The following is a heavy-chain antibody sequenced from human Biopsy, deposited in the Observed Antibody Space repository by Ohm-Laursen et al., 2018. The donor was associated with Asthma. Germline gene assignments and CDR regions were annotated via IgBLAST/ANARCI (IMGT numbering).Heavy chain of an antibody. CDR2: LSYDGSNK. CDR3: ASYEVVTAILPMDV. CDR1: GFTFRSYG. J-gene: IGHJ6*02. Sequence: SLRLSCAASGFTFRSYGMHWVRQAPGKGLEWVAFLSYDGSNKYYGDSVKGRFTISRDNSKNTLYLQMDSLRVEDTAVYYCASYEVVTAILPMDVWGQGTTVTVSS. D-gene: IGHD2-21*02. V-gene: IGHV3-30*03.